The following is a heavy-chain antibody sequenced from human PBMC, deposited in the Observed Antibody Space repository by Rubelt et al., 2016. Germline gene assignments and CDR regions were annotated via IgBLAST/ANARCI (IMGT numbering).Heavy chain of an antibody. Sequence: QVQLVQSGAEVKKPGASVKVSCKASGYTFTSYYMHWVRQAPGQGLEWMGIINTSGGSTSYAQKFQGRVTMTRDTSTSTVYMELSSLRSEDTAVYYCARSPRYDFEDNWFDPWGQGTLVTVSS. V-gene: IGHV1-46*01. CDR2: INTSGGST. CDR3: ARSPRYDFEDNWFDP. J-gene: IGHJ5*02. D-gene: IGHD3-3*01. CDR1: GYTFTSYY.